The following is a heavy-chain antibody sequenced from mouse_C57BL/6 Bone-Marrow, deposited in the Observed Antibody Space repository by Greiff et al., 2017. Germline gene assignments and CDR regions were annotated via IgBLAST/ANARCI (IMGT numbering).Heavy chain of an antibody. Sequence: EVQLQESEGGLVQPGSSMKLSCTASGFTFSDYYMAWVRQVPEKGLEWVANINYDGSSTYYLDSLKSRFIISRDNAKNILYLQMSSLKSEDTATYYCARDAGVYYCGSSYFDVWGTGTTVTVSS. CDR1: GFTFSDYY. J-gene: IGHJ1*03. CDR2: INYDGSST. V-gene: IGHV5-16*01. CDR3: ARDAGVYYCGSSYFDV. D-gene: IGHD1-1*01.